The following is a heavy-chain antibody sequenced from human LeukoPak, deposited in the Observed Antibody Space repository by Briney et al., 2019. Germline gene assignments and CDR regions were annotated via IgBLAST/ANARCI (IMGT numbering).Heavy chain of an antibody. CDR3: ARGRSSPDLGYCSSTSCSARRGMDV. CDR1: GGSISSGGYY. D-gene: IGHD2-2*01. CDR2: IYYSGST. V-gene: IGHV4-31*03. J-gene: IGHJ6*02. Sequence: SQTLSLTCTVSGGSISSGGYYWSWIRQHPGKGLEWIGYIYYSGSTYYNPSLKSRVTISVDTSKNQFSLKLSSVTAADTAVYYCARGRSSPDLGYCSSTSCSARRGMDVWGQGTTVTVSS.